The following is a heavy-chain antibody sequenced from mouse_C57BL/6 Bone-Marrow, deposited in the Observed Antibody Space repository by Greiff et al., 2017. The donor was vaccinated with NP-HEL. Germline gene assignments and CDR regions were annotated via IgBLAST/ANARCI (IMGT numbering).Heavy chain of an antibody. CDR3: ANDGYYCAY. D-gene: IGHD2-3*01. V-gene: IGHV1-26*01. CDR2: INPNHGGT. CDR1: GYTFTDYY. Sequence: EVQLQQSGPELVKPGASVQISCKASGYTFTDYYMNWVKQSHGKSLEWIGDINPNHGGTSYNQKFKGKATLTVDKSSSTAYMELRSLTSEDSAVYYCANDGYYCAYWGQGTLVTVSA. J-gene: IGHJ3*01.